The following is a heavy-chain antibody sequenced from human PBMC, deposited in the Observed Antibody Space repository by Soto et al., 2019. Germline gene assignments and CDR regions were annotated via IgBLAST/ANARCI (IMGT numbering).Heavy chain of an antibody. CDR1: GFTFSNYW. Sequence: GGSLRLSCAASGFTFSNYWMTWVRQAPGKGLEWVGSIKLDGSERYYVDSVKGRFTISRDNARNSLYLQMNSLRAEDTAVYYCARRSVIYNWFDTWGQGTLVTVSS. V-gene: IGHV3-7*01. CDR3: ARRSVIYNWFDT. D-gene: IGHD3-16*02. J-gene: IGHJ5*02. CDR2: IKLDGSER.